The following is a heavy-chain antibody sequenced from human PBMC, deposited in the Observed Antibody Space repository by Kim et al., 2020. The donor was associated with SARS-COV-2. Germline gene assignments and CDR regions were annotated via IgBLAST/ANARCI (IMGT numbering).Heavy chain of an antibody. D-gene: IGHD5-18*01. CDR2: IIPIFGTA. Sequence: SVKVSCKASGGTFSSYAISWVRQAPGQGLEWMGGIIPIFGTANYAQKFQGRVTITADESTSTAYMELSSLRSEDTAVYYCATTLYSYGYPRYFDYWGQGTLVTVSS. J-gene: IGHJ4*02. CDR1: GGTFSSYA. CDR3: ATTLYSYGYPRYFDY. V-gene: IGHV1-69*13.